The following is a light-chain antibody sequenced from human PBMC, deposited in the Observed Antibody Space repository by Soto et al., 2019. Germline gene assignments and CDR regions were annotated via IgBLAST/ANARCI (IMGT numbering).Light chain of an antibody. CDR3: QSYDSSLSGYVV. Sequence: QSVLTQPPSVSGAPGQRVTISCTGSSSNIGAGYDVHWYQQLPGTAPKLLIYGNSNRPSGVPDRFSGSKSGTSASRAITGRQAEDEADYYCQSYDSSLSGYVVFGGGTQLTVL. V-gene: IGLV1-40*01. J-gene: IGLJ2*01. CDR1: SSNIGAGYD. CDR2: GNS.